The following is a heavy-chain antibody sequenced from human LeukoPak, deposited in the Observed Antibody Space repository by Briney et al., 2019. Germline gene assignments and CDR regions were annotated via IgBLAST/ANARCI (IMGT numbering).Heavy chain of an antibody. CDR3: ASLYDSSGHAQDY. J-gene: IGHJ4*02. D-gene: IGHD3-22*01. V-gene: IGHV4-30-4*01. CDR2: IYHSGST. Sequence: PSQTLSLTCTVSGGSISSGDYYWSWIRQPPGKGLEWIGEIYHSGSTNYNPSLKSRVTISVDKSKNQFSLKLSSVTAADTAVYYCASLYDSSGHAQDYWGQGTLVTVSS. CDR1: GGSISSGDYY.